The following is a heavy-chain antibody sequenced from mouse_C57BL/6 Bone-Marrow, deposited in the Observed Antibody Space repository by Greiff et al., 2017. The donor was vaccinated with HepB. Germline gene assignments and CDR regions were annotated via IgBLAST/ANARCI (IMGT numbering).Heavy chain of an antibody. CDR2: INYDGSST. J-gene: IGHJ1*03. CDR3: AMIYYYGSSSWYFDV. V-gene: IGHV5-16*01. Sequence: EVQLQESEGGLVQPGSSMKLSCTASGFTFSDYYMAWVRQVPEKGLEWVANINYDGSSTYYLDSLKSRFIISRDNAKNILYLQMSSLKSEDTATYYCAMIYYYGSSSWYFDVWGTGTTVTVSS. CDR1: GFTFSDYY. D-gene: IGHD1-1*01.